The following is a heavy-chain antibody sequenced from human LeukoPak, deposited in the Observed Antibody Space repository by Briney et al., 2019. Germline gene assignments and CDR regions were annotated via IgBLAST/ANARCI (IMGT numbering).Heavy chain of an antibody. CDR3: GRDPNGDYIGAFDM. J-gene: IGHJ3*02. D-gene: IGHD4-17*01. Sequence: GGSLRLSCAASGFTFSSYAMSWVRQAAGERLEWVSVISGSGSSTNYADSVKGRFTTSRDNSTNTPYLQINSRRAEDTAVYYCGRDPNGDYIGAFDMWGQGTVVSVSS. CDR1: GFTFSSYA. CDR2: ISGSGSST. V-gene: IGHV3-23*01.